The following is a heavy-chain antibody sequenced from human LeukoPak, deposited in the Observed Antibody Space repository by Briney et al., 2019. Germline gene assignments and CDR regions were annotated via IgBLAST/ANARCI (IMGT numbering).Heavy chain of an antibody. V-gene: IGHV3-64D*06. CDR2: ISSNGGST. J-gene: IGHJ4*02. D-gene: IGHD6-13*01. Sequence: GGSLRLSCSASGSTFSSYAMHWVRQAPGKGLEYVSAISSNGGSTYYADSVKGRFTISRDNSKNTLYLQMCSLRAEDTAVYYCVKVTYSSSWYDEYWGQGTLVTVSS. CDR3: VKVTYSSSWYDEY. CDR1: GSTFSSYA.